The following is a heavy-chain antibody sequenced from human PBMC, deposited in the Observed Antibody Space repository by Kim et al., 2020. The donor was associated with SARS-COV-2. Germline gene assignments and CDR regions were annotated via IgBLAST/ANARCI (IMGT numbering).Heavy chain of an antibody. J-gene: IGHJ6*04. D-gene: IGHD3-3*01. CDR1: GFTFDDYA. V-gene: IGHV3-43*02. CDR2: ISGDGGST. CDR3: AKDISDFWSGYSPRYYGMEA. Sequence: GGSLRLSCAASGFTFDDYAMHWVRQAPGKGLEWVSLISGDGGSTHYADSVKGRFTISRDNSKNALYLRMNSLRTEDTALYYCAKDISDFWSGYSPRYYGMEASGDGAPGTASS.